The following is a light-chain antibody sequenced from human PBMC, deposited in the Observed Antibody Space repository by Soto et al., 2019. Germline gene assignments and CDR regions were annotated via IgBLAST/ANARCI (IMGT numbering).Light chain of an antibody. J-gene: IGKJ3*01. Sequence: EIVLTQSPGTLSLSQGERATLSCRASQSVSNNYLAWFQQKPGQAPRVLIYGVSSRATGIPDRFIGSGSGTDFTLTIGRLEPEEFAVYYCEQYYRSPFTFGPGTKVDIK. CDR1: QSVSNNY. V-gene: IGKV3-20*01. CDR2: GVS. CDR3: EQYYRSPFT.